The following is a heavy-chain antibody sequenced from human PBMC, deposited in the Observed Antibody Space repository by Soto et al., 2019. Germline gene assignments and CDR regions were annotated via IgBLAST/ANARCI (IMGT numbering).Heavy chain of an antibody. CDR1: GYTFTSYG. V-gene: IGHV1-69*13. CDR2: ISAIIGTT. J-gene: IGHJ4*02. Sequence: SVKVSCKASGYTFTSYGISWVRQAPGQGLEWMGGISAIIGTTNYAQKLQGRVTITADESTSTAYMELSSLRSEDTAVYYCASLEYGASYFDYWGQGTLVTVSS. CDR3: ASLEYGASYFDY. D-gene: IGHD4-17*01.